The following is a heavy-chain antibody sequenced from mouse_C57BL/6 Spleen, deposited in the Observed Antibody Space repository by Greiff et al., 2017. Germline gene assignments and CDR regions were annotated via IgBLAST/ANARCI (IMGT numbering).Heavy chain of an antibody. V-gene: IGHV2-5*01. Sequence: VQLKESGPGLVQPSQSLSITCTVSGFSFTSYGVHWVRQSPGKGLEWLGVICRGGSTDYNAAFMSRLSTTKDNSKNHVFFKMNSQQADDTDRYSCAKYYPTNYAMDYWGQGTSGTVSS. D-gene: IGHD1-1*01. J-gene: IGHJ4*01. CDR2: ICRGGST. CDR3: AKYYPTNYAMDY. CDR1: GFSFTSYG.